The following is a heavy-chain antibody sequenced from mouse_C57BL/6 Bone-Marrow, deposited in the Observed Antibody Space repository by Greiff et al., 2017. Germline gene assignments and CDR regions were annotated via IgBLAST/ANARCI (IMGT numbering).Heavy chain of an antibody. CDR1: GFNIKDDY. J-gene: IGHJ3*01. CDR3: TTGGRLAY. Sequence: EVQLQQSGAELVRPGASVKLSCTASGFNIKDDYMHWVKQRPEQGLEWIGWIDPENGATEYAPKFQGKATITADTSSNTAYLQLSSLTSEDTAVYYCTTGGRLAYWGQGTLVTVSA. V-gene: IGHV14-4*01. CDR2: IDPENGAT.